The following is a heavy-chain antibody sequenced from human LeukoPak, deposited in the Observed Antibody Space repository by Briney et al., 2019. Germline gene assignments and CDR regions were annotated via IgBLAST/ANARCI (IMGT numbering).Heavy chain of an antibody. J-gene: IGHJ4*02. V-gene: IGHV4-31*03. CDR1: GGSISSGGYY. CDR2: IYYSGST. CDR3: ARVSVNYFDY. Sequence: PSETLSLTCTVSGGSISSGGYYWSWIRQHPGKGLEWIGYIYYSGSTYYNPSLKSRVTISVDTSKNQFSLKLSSVTAAATTVYYCARVSVNYFDYWGQGTLVTVSS.